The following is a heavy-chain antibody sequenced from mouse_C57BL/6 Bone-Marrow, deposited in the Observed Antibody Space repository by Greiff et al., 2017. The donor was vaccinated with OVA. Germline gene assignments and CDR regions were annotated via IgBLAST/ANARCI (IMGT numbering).Heavy chain of an antibody. Sequence: EVKLVESGGGLVQPGGSLKLSCAASGFTFSDYYMYWVRQTPEKRLEWVAYISNGGGSTYYPDTVKGRFTISRDNAKNTLYLQMSRLKSEDTAMYYCARPSPNWDDAMDDWGQGTSVTVSS. V-gene: IGHV5-12*01. D-gene: IGHD4-1*01. CDR3: ARPSPNWDDAMDD. CDR2: ISNGGGST. CDR1: GFTFSDYY. J-gene: IGHJ4*01.